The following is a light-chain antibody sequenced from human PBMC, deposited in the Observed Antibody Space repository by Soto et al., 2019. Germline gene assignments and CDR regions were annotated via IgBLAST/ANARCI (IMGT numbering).Light chain of an antibody. CDR1: SSNIGSNT. CDR2: TNN. Sequence: QSVLTQPPSASGTPGQRVTISCSGSSSNIGSNTVNWYQQLPGTAPKLLIHTNNQRPSGVPDRFSGSKSGTSASPAITGLQSEDEADYYCSAWDDSLNGHVLFGGGTKLTVL. CDR3: SAWDDSLNGHVL. V-gene: IGLV1-44*01. J-gene: IGLJ2*01.